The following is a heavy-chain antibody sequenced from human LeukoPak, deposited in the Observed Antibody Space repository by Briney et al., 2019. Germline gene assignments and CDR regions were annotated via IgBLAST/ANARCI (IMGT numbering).Heavy chain of an antibody. CDR2: INPNSGGT. CDR1: GYTFTGYY. Sequence: VASVTVSCKASGYTFTGYYMHWLRQAPGQGLERMGRINPNSGGTNYAQKFQGRVTMTRDTSISTAYMELSRLRSDDTAVYYCARDSEVTALLPYYYYGMDVWGQGTTVTVSS. J-gene: IGHJ6*02. CDR3: ARDSEVTALLPYYYYGMDV. D-gene: IGHD2-21*02. V-gene: IGHV1-2*06.